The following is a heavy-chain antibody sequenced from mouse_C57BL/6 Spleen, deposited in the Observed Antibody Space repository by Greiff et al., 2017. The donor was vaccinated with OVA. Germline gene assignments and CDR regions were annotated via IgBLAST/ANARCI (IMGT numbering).Heavy chain of an antibody. CDR2: ISYDGSN. J-gene: IGHJ3*01. CDR1: GYSITSGYY. Sequence: EVQLQQSGPGLVKPSQSLSLTCSVTGYSITSGYYWNWIRQFPGNKLEWMGYISYDGSNNYNPSLKNRISITRDTSKNQFFLKLNSVTTEDTATYYCASLLTGTSYWGQGTLVTVSA. CDR3: ASLLTGTSY. D-gene: IGHD4-1*01. V-gene: IGHV3-6*01.